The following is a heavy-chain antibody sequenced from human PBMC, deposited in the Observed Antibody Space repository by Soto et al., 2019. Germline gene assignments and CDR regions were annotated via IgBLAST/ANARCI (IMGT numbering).Heavy chain of an antibody. CDR2: INPNRGGT. V-gene: IGHV1-2*04. Sequence: QVQLVQSGAEVKKPGASVKVSCKASGYTFTGYYMHWVRQAPGQGLEWMGWINPNRGGTNYAQKFQGWVTMTRDTSISTAYMELSRLRSDDTAVYYCARGEGGPRWGSIDYWGHGTLVTFSS. CDR3: ARGEGGPRWGSIDY. CDR1: GYTFTGYY. D-gene: IGHD2-21*01. J-gene: IGHJ4*01.